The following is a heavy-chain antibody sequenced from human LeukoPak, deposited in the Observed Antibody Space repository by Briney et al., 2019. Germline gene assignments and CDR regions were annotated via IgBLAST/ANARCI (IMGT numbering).Heavy chain of an antibody. CDR1: GFTFSDYY. CDR2: ISSSGSTI. V-gene: IGHV3-11*01. Sequence: GGSLRLSCAASGFTFSDYYMSWIRQAPGKGLEWVSYISSSGSTIYYADSVKGRFTISRDNAKNSLYLQMNSLRAEDTAVYYCARLVVTDYYYMDVWGKGTTVTVSS. CDR3: ARLVVTDYYYMDV. D-gene: IGHD4-23*01. J-gene: IGHJ6*03.